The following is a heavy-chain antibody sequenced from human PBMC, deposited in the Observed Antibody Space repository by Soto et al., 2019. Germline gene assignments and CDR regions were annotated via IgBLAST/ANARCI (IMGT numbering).Heavy chain of an antibody. J-gene: IGHJ4*02. CDR2: INGGNGDT. V-gene: IGHV1-3*01. CDR1: GYTFTSYA. Sequence: QVQLVQSGAEVKKPGASVRISCRTSGYTFTSYAITWLRHAPGQRLEWMGWINGGNGDTKYSQKFQDRLSITSDTSATTVSLGLSSLTSAATAIYYCARGPLSLYSAAFRWGPGTLVTVAS. D-gene: IGHD1-26*01. CDR3: ARGPLSLYSAAFR.